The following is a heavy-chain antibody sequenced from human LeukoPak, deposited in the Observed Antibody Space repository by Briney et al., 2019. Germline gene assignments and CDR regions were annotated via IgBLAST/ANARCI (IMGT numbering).Heavy chain of an antibody. CDR2: ISGSGGST. CDR1: GFTFSRYA. D-gene: IGHD5-18*01. Sequence: PGGSLRLSCAASGFTFSRYAMSWVSQAPGKGLEWVSAISGSGGSTYYADCVKGRFTISRDNSKNTLYLQMNSLRAEDTAVYYCARRATTERGHSYGLDFWGQGTLVTVSS. CDR3: ARRATTERGHSYGLDF. J-gene: IGHJ4*02. V-gene: IGHV3-23*01.